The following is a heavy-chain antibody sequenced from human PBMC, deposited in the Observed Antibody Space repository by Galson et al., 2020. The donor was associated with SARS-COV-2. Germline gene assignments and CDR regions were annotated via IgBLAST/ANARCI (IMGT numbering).Heavy chain of an antibody. CDR2: ISSSGSTI. D-gene: IGHD3-10*01. J-gene: IGHJ3*02. Sequence: GESLKISCATSGFTFSSYEMNWVRQAPGKGLEWVSYISSSGSTIYYADSVKGRFTISRDNAKNSLYLQMNSLRAEDTAVYYCARGHSLLLWFGEITVGAFDIWGQGTMVTVSS. CDR1: GFTFSSYE. CDR3: ARGHSLLLWFGEITVGAFDI. V-gene: IGHV3-48*03.